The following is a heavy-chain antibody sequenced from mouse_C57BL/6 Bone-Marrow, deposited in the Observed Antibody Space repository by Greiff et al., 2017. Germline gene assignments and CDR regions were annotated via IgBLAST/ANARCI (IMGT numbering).Heavy chain of an antibody. D-gene: IGHD4-1*01. CDR3: TRGVGRGYWYFDV. CDR1: GFTFSSYA. Sequence: EVQRVESGEGLVKPGGSLKLSCAASGFTFSSYAMSWVRQTPEKRLEWVAYISRGGDYIYYADTVKGRFTISRDNARNTLYLQMSSLKSEDTAMYYCTRGVGRGYWYFDVWGTGTTVTVSS. CDR2: ISRGGDYI. J-gene: IGHJ1*03. V-gene: IGHV5-9-1*02.